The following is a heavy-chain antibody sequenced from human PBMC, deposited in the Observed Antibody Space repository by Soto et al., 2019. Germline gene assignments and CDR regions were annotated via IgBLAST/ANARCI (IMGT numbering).Heavy chain of an antibody. D-gene: IGHD2-15*01. V-gene: IGHV5-51*01. CDR2: IYPGDSDT. J-gene: IGHJ6*02. CDR3: ARAGYCSGGSCYSGVYYYYGMDV. CDR1: GYSFTSYW. Sequence: GESLKISCKGSGYSFTSYWIGWVRQMPEKGLEWMGIIYPGDSDTRYSPSFQGQVTISADKSISTAYLQWSSLKASDTAMYYCARAGYCSGGSCYSGVYYYYGMDVWGQGTTVTVSS.